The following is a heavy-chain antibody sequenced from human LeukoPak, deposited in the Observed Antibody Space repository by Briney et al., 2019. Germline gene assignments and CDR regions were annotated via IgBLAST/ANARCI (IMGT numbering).Heavy chain of an antibody. Sequence: SETLSLTCAVSGYSISSGYYWGWIRQPPGKGLEWIGSIYHSGSTYYNPSLKSRVTISVDTSKNQFSLKLSSVTAADTAVYYCARGLGDGYIRYWGQGTLVTVSS. D-gene: IGHD1-14*01. CDR3: ARGLGDGYIRY. J-gene: IGHJ4*02. V-gene: IGHV4-38-2*01. CDR1: GYSISSGYY. CDR2: IYHSGST.